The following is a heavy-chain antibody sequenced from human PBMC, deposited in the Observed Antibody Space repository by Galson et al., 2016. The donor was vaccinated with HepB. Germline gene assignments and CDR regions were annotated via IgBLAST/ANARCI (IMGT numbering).Heavy chain of an antibody. CDR3: ASSLAPVGWFDP. V-gene: IGHV4-59*01. CDR2: LFHTGST. Sequence: ETLSLTCTVSGDSISNYYWSWIRQPPGKGLEWIGYLFHTGSTSYNPSLKSRVTLSVDMSKNQLSLRLHSVTAADTAVYYCASSLAPVGWFDPWGQGARVAVSS. CDR1: GDSISNYY. J-gene: IGHJ5*02. D-gene: IGHD3-16*02.